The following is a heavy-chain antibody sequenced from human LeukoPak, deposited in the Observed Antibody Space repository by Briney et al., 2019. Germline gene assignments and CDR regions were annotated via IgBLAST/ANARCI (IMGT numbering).Heavy chain of an antibody. Sequence: SETLSLACTVSGGSISSGGYYWSWIRQHPGKGLEWIGYIYHSGSTYYAPSLKSRVTISVDTSKNQFSLNLSSVTAADTAVYYCARLPTDLLAFDYWGQGTLVTVSS. V-gene: IGHV4-39*01. D-gene: IGHD2-8*02. CDR3: ARLPTDLLAFDY. J-gene: IGHJ4*02. CDR2: IYHSGST. CDR1: GGSISSGGYY.